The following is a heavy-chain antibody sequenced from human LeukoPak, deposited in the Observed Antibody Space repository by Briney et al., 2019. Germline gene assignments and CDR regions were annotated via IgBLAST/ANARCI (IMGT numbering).Heavy chain of an antibody. D-gene: IGHD6-19*01. CDR2: ISGSGGSA. CDR1: GFTFSSYA. V-gene: IGHV3-23*01. Sequence: GGSLRLSCAASGFTFSSYAVTWVRQAPGKGLEWVSGISGSGGSANYADSVKGRFSISRDNSKSTLYLQMNSLRAEDTAVYYCAKGNGWSTYYFDYWGQGTLVTVSS. J-gene: IGHJ4*02. CDR3: AKGNGWSTYYFDY.